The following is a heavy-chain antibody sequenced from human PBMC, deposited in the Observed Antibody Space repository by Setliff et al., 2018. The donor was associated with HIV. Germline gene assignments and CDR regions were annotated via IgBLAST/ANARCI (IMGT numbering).Heavy chain of an antibody. CDR3: ARGSYTVRIDY. Sequence: PSETLSLTCTVSGGSITSGSYYWSWIRQPAGKGLEWIGRIYSNGRTTHNPSLKSRVTISRDTSENQFSLRLSSVTAADTAVYYCARGSYTVRIDYWGQGTQVTVS. V-gene: IGHV4-61*02. D-gene: IGHD3-10*01. CDR2: IYSNGRT. CDR1: GGSITSGSYY. J-gene: IGHJ4*02.